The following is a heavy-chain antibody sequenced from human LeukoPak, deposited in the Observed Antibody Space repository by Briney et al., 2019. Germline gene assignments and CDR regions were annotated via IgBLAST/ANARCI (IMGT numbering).Heavy chain of an antibody. CDR3: VKGGGSWGGWYVDY. CDR1: GFTFSSYG. D-gene: IGHD6-19*01. V-gene: IGHV3-23*01. CDR2: ISGSGGST. Sequence: GGSLRLSCAASGFTFSSYGMHWVRQAPGKGLEWVSAISGSGGSTYYADSVKGRFIISRDNSKNTLCLQMNSLRAEDTAVYYCVKGGGSWGGWYVDYWGQGTLVTVSS. J-gene: IGHJ4*02.